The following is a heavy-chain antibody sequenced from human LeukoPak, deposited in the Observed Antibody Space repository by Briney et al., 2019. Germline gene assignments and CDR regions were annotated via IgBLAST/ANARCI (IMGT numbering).Heavy chain of an antibody. CDR2: VSSSSTYI. Sequence: TGGSLRLSCAASGFTFTNYSMNWVRQAPGKGLEWVSSVSSSSTYIYYADSVKGRFTISRDNAKNSLYLQMGSLRAEDTAVYYCASAFCSGGGCYQHYFDYWGQGTLVTVSS. CDR3: ASAFCSGGGCYQHYFDY. D-gene: IGHD2-15*01. J-gene: IGHJ4*02. CDR1: GFTFTNYS. V-gene: IGHV3-21*01.